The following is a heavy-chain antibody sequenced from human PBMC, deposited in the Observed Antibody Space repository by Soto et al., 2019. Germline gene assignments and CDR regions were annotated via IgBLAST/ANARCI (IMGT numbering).Heavy chain of an antibody. V-gene: IGHV1-69*12. CDR3: ARVFGPLWFGELFPYYYYGMDV. CDR1: GGTFSSYA. Sequence: QVQLVQSGAEVKKPGSSVKVSCKASGGTFSSYAISWVRQAPGQGLEWMGGIIPIFGTANYAQKFQGRVTITADASTSTAYMELSSLSSEDTAVYYCARVFGPLWFGELFPYYYYGMDVWGQGTTVTVSS. J-gene: IGHJ6*02. D-gene: IGHD3-10*01. CDR2: IIPIFGTA.